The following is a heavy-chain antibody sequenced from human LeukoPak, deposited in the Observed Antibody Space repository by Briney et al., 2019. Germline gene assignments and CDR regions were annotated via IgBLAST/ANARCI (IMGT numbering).Heavy chain of an antibody. Sequence: VASVKVSCKASGGTFSSYAISWVRQAPGQGLEWMGRIIPILGIANYAQKFQGRVTITADKSTSTAYMELSSLRSEDTAVYYCARDTQEKALDYWGQGTLVTVSS. CDR2: IIPILGIA. CDR1: GGTFSSYA. V-gene: IGHV1-69*04. J-gene: IGHJ4*02. CDR3: ARDTQEKALDY.